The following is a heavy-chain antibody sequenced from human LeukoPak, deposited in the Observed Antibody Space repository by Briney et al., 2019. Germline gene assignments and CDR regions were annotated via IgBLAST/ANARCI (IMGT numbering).Heavy chain of an antibody. D-gene: IGHD6-6*01. J-gene: IGHJ6*03. CDR1: GGSISSYY. V-gene: IGHV4-4*07. Sequence: PSETLSLTCTVSGGSISSYYWSWIRQPAGKGLEWIGRIYTSGSTNYNPSLKSRVTISVDKSKNQFSLKLSSVTAADTAVYYCARVGNSSSFYYYYMDVWGKGTTVTVSS. CDR3: ARVGNSSSFYYYYMDV. CDR2: IYTSGST.